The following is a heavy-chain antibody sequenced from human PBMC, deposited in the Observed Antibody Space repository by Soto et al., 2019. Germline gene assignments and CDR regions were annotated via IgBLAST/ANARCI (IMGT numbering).Heavy chain of an antibody. D-gene: IGHD1-20*01. CDR1: GYTFTGYY. Sequence: EASVKVSCKASGYTFTGYYMHWVRQAPGQGLEWMGWINPNSGGTNYAQKFQGRVTMTRDTSISTAYMELSRLRSDDTAVYYCARDGIRTSYYYYGMDVWGQGTTVTVSS. CDR3: ARDGIRTSYYYYGMDV. V-gene: IGHV1-2*02. CDR2: INPNSGGT. J-gene: IGHJ6*02.